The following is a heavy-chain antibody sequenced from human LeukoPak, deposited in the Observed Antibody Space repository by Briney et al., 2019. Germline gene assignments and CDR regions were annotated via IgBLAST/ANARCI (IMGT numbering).Heavy chain of an antibody. Sequence: PSETLSLTCAVYGGSFSGYYWSWIRQPPGKGLEWIGEINHSGSTNYNPSLKSRVTISVDTSKNQFSLKLSSVTAADTAVYYCARVFAARYYYYYMYVWGKGTTVTVSS. V-gene: IGHV4-34*01. CDR3: ARVFAARYYYYYMYV. CDR2: INHSGST. CDR1: GGSFSGYY. D-gene: IGHD6-6*01. J-gene: IGHJ6*03.